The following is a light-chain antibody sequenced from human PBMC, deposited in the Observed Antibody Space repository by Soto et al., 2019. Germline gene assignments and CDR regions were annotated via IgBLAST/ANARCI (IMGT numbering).Light chain of an antibody. J-gene: IGKJ4*01. CDR1: QSVSSSY. V-gene: IGKV3-20*01. CDR3: QQYGSSPKLT. CDR2: GAS. Sequence: EIVLTQSPGTLSLSPGERATLSCRASQSVSSSYLAWYQQKPGQAPRLLTYGASSRPTGIPDRLSGSGSGTDFTLTISRLEPEDFAVYYCQQYGSSPKLTFGGGTKVEIK.